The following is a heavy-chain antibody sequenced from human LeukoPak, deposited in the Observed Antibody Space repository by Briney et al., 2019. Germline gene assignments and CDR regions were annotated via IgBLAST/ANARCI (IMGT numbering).Heavy chain of an antibody. Sequence: GGSLRLSCAASGFTFSSYSMNWVRQAPGKGLEWVSSISSSSSYIYYADSVKGRFTISRDNAKNSLYLQMNSLRAEDTAVYYCARVEYSTSCFHWFEPWGQGTLVTVSS. V-gene: IGHV3-21*01. D-gene: IGHD2-2*01. CDR1: GFTFSSYS. CDR3: ARVEYSTSCFHWFEP. CDR2: ISSSSSYI. J-gene: IGHJ5*02.